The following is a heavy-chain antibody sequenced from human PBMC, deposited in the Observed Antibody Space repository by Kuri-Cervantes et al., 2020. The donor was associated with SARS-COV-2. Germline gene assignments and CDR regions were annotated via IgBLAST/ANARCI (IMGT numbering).Heavy chain of an antibody. CDR3: TKCSDIAAAGQTDY. V-gene: IGHV3-15*01. J-gene: IGHJ4*02. CDR2: IKSKTDGGTT. CDR1: GFTFSNAW. D-gene: IGHD6-13*01. Sequence: GESLKISCAASGFTFSNAWMSWVRQAPGKGLEWVGRIKSKTDGGTTNYAAPVKGRFTISRDDSKNTLYLQMNSLKTEDTAVYYCTKCSDIAAAGQTDYWGQGTLVTVSS.